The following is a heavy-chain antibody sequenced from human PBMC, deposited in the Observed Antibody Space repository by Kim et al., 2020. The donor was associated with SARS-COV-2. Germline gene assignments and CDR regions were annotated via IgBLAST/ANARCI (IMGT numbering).Heavy chain of an antibody. CDR3: ARPGGHPLLWLGKPLRVGAFDI. CDR1: GFTFSSYS. CDR2: ISSSSSTI. D-gene: IGHD3-10*01. Sequence: GGSLRLSCAASGFTFSSYSMNWVRQAPGKGLEWVSYISSSSSTIYYADSVKGRFTISRDNAKNSLYLQMNSLRAEDTAVYYCARPGGHPLLWLGKPLRVGAFDIWGQGTMVTVSS. V-gene: IGHV3-48*04. J-gene: IGHJ3*02.